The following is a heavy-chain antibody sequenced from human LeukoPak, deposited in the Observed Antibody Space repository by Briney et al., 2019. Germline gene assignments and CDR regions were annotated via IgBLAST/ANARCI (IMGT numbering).Heavy chain of an antibody. D-gene: IGHD1-1*01. V-gene: IGHV3-53*01. J-gene: IGHJ4*02. CDR1: GFTVSDNY. CDR2: IYSGGTT. CDR3: ATWTGLIPG. Sequence: GGSLRLSCAASGFTVSDNYMSWVRQAPGKGLEWVSLIYSGGTTDYADSVKGRFTISRDISKNTLSLQMSSLRAEDTAVYYCATWTGLIPGWGQGTLVAVSS.